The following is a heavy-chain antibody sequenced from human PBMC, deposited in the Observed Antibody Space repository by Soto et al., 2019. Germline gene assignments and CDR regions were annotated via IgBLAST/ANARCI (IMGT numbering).Heavy chain of an antibody. CDR1: GGSVSSGSYY. CDR2: IYYSRST. V-gene: IGHV4-61*01. Sequence: QVQLQESGPGLVKPSETLSLTCTVSGGSVSSGSYYWSWIRQPPGKGLEWIGYIYYSRSTNYNPSLKSRVTISVDTSKNQFSLKLSSVTAADTAVYYCARAEVGIYYFDYWGQGTLVTVSS. D-gene: IGHD3-3*02. CDR3: ARAEVGIYYFDY. J-gene: IGHJ4*02.